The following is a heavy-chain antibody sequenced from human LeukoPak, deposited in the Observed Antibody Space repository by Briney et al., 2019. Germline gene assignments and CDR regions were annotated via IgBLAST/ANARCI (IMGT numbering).Heavy chain of an antibody. V-gene: IGHV3-30*03. CDR1: GGSISSSS. J-gene: IGHJ4*02. Sequence: PSETLSLTCTVSGGSISSSSYYWGWIRQAPGKGLEWVAVMSYDERTTYYADSVKGRFTISRDNSKNTLFLQMDSLTIEDTALYYCARRLPAAVHDYWGQGTLVTVAS. CDR3: ARRLPAAVHDY. CDR2: MSYDERTT. D-gene: IGHD2-2*01.